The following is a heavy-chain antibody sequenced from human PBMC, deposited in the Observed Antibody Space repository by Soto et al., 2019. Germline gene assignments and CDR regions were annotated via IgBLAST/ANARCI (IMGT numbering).Heavy chain of an antibody. D-gene: IGHD3-16*01. CDR1: GGSFSSGGYY. J-gene: IGHJ4*02. Sequence: QVRLQESGPGLVKPSQTLSLTCTVSGGSFSSGGYYWSWIRQHPGKGLEWIGDIYYSGSTYYNPSLKSRITMSVDTSKNQFSLKLTSVTAADTAVYFCARAPTGGRWHLPFDYWGQGTLVAVSS. CDR3: ARAPTGGRWHLPFDY. V-gene: IGHV4-31*02. CDR2: IYYSGST.